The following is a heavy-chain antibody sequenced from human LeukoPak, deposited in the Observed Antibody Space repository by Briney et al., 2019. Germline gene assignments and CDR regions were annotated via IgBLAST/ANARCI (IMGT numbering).Heavy chain of an antibody. CDR1: GYTFTSYG. CDR2: ISGYNGNP. CDR3: ARERARSFDY. V-gene: IGHV1-18*01. D-gene: IGHD6-6*01. Sequence: GASVKVSCKASGYTFTSYGISWVRQAPGQGLEWMGWISGYNGNPKYSQKDQGRVTMTTDTSTSTAYMELRSLRSDDTAVYYCARERARSFDYWGQGTLVTVSS. J-gene: IGHJ4*02.